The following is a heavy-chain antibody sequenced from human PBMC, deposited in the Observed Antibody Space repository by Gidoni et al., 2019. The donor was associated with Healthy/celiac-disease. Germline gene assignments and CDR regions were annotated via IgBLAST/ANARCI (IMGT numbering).Heavy chain of an antibody. CDR1: GGTFSSYD. CDR3: ARDHNAAATMTPPFDY. V-gene: IGHV1-69*04. D-gene: IGHD6-25*01. CDR2: IIPILGIA. Sequence: QVQLVQSGAEVKKPGSSVKVSCKASGGTFSSYDISWVRQAPGQGLAWMGRIIPILGIANYAQKFQGRGTITADKSTSTAYMELSRLRSEDTAVYYCARDHNAAATMTPPFDYWGQGTLVTVSS. J-gene: IGHJ4*02.